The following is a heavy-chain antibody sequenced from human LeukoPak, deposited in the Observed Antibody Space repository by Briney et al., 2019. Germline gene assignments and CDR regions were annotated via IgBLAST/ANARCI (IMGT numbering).Heavy chain of an antibody. CDR3: ARDGRGDYCSGGSCLMFDP. D-gene: IGHD2-15*01. CDR2: IRHNGIDK. Sequence: GGSLRLSCAASGFTFSSYGMHWVRQAPGKGLEWVAFIRHNGIDKYLADSLKGRFTISRDNAKNSLFLQMNNLRAEDTAVYYCARDGRGDYCSGGSCLMFDPWGQGTLVTVSS. J-gene: IGHJ5*02. CDR1: GFTFSSYG. V-gene: IGHV3-30*02.